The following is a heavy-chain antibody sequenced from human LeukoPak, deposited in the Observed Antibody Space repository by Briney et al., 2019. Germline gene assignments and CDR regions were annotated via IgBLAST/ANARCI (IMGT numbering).Heavy chain of an antibody. Sequence: SVKVSCKASGGTFSSYAISWVRQAPGQGLEWVGRIIPIFGIANYAQKFQGRVTITADKSTSTAYMELSSLRSEDTAVYYCARDSDTVTREYYFDYWGQGTLVTVSS. D-gene: IGHD4-11*01. V-gene: IGHV1-69*04. J-gene: IGHJ4*02. CDR3: ARDSDTVTREYYFDY. CDR1: GGTFSSYA. CDR2: IIPIFGIA.